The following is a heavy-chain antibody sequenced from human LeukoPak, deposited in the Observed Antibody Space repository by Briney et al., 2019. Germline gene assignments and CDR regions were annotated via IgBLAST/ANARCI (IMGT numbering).Heavy chain of an antibody. CDR3: ATQRTEYFQH. CDR1: GYTFTSYY. CDR2: INPSGGST. J-gene: IGHJ1*01. V-gene: IGHV1-46*01. Sequence: ASVKVSSKASGYTFTSYYMHWVRRAPGQGLEWMGIINPSGGSTSYAQKFQGRVTMTRDTSTSTVYMELSSLRSGDTAVYYCATQRTEYFQHWGQGTLVTVSS.